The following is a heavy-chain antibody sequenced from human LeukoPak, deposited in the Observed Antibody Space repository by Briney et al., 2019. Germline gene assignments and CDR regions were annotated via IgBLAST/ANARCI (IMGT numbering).Heavy chain of an antibody. V-gene: IGHV1-46*01. CDR1: GYTFTSHD. CDR2: INPSGGST. D-gene: IGHD3-22*01. Sequence: ASVKVSCKASGYTFTSHDINWVRQASGQGLEWMGIINPSGGSTSYAQKFQGRVTMTRDTSTSTVYMELSSLRSEDTAVYYCARDCRDSSGSDYWGQGTLVTVSS. CDR3: ARDCRDSSGSDY. J-gene: IGHJ4*02.